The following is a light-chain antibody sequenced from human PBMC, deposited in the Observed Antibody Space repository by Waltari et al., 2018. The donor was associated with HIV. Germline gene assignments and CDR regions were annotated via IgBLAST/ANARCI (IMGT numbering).Light chain of an antibody. V-gene: IGKV1-39*01. CDR2: GTS. CDR1: RNIDSY. J-gene: IGKJ4*02. CDR3: QQSLTAPLT. Sequence: DILMTQSPYYLPASIGARVTTTCPATRNIDSYLNWYQVKPGSPPKPLIFGTSILQTGVPAMFSGSGSETEVTLTISELQLDDFAVYYGQQSLTAPLTFGGGT.